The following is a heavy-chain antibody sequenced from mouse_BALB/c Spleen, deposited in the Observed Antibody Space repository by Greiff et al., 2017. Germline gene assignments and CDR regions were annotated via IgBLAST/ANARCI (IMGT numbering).Heavy chain of an antibody. V-gene: IGHV1-4*01. J-gene: IGHJ4*01. CDR1: GYTFTSYT. Sequence: VQGVESGAELARPGASVKMSCKASGYTFTSYTMHWVKQRPGQGLEWIGYINPSSGYTNYNQKFKDKATLTADKSSSTAYMQLSSLTSEDSAVYYCARRRNYGNYYYAMDYWGLGTSVTVSS. D-gene: IGHD2-1*01. CDR3: ARRRNYGNYYYAMDY. CDR2: INPSSGYT.